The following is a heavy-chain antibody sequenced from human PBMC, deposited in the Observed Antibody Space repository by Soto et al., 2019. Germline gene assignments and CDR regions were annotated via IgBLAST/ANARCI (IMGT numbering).Heavy chain of an antibody. J-gene: IGHJ4*02. CDR1: GFTFSSYS. Sequence: GGSLRLSCAASGFTFSSYSMNWVRQAPGKGLEWVSSISSSSSYIYYADSVKGRFTISRDNAKNSLYLQMNSLRAEDTAVYYCALGEVATPLDYWGQGTLVTAPQ. D-gene: IGHD5-12*01. CDR3: ALGEVATPLDY. V-gene: IGHV3-21*01. CDR2: ISSSSSYI.